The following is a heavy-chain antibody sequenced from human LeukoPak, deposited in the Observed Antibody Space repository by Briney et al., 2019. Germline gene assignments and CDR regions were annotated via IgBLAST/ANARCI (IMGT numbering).Heavy chain of an antibody. V-gene: IGHV3-23*01. D-gene: IGHD2-2*01. CDR1: GFTFNNYT. Sequence: GGSLRLSCAASGFTFNNYTMGWVRQAPGKGLEWVYAISVTGSSTNYADSVKGRFTISRDNSKNTLYVQMTSLRAEDTAVYYCAKSYCSSTGCYFDWYFDLWGRGTLVTVSS. J-gene: IGHJ2*01. CDR3: AKSYCSSTGCYFDWYFDL. CDR2: ISVTGSST.